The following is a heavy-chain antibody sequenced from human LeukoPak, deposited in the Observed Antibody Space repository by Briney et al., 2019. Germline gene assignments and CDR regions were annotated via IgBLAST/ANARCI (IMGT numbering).Heavy chain of an antibody. J-gene: IGHJ6*03. D-gene: IGHD3-3*01. CDR3: ASEWRDYYYYMDV. V-gene: IGHV4-59*01. Sequence: SETLSLTCTVSGGSISSYYWSWIRQPPGKGLEWIGYIYYSGSTNYNPSLKSRVTISVDTSKNQFSLKLSSVTAADTAVYYCASEWRDYYYYMDVWGKGTTVTVSS. CDR2: IYYSGST. CDR1: GGSISSYY.